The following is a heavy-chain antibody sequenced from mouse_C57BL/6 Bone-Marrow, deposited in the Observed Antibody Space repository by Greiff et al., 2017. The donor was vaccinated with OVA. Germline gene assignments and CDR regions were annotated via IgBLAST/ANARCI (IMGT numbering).Heavy chain of an antibody. Sequence: EVQLQQSGTVLARPGASVKMSCKTSGYTFTSYWMHWVKQRPGQGLEWIGAIYPGNSDTSYNQKFKGKAKLTAVTSASTAYMELSSLTNEDSAVYYCTGYDYDGGYYFDYWGQGTTLTVSS. CDR1: GYTFTSYW. CDR2: IYPGNSDT. CDR3: TGYDYDGGYYFDY. V-gene: IGHV1-5*01. J-gene: IGHJ2*01. D-gene: IGHD2-4*01.